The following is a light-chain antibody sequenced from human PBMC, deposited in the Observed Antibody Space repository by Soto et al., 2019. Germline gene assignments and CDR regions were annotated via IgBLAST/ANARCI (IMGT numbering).Light chain of an antibody. CDR2: LVS. V-gene: IGKV2-28*01. CDR1: QSLLHVNGYTY. Sequence: DIVMTQSPLSLPVTPGEPASISCRSSQSLLHVNGYTYLDWYLQKPGQSPQLLMYLVSIRASGVPDRFSGSGSGTDFTLKISRVEAEDVGDYYCMQAVQIPGTFGQGTKVEIK. CDR3: MQAVQIPGT. J-gene: IGKJ1*01.